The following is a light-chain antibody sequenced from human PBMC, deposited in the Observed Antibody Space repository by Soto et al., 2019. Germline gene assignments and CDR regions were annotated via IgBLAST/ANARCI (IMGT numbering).Light chain of an antibody. Sequence: DIPMTQSPSSLSSPVGDTVTITCGASQSISSHLNWYQQKPGKAPNLLMYTASNLQSGVPSRFSGSGSGTDFTLTISSLQPEDFATYYCQQSYSTPISFGQGTRLEIK. V-gene: IGKV1-39*01. CDR2: TAS. J-gene: IGKJ5*01. CDR1: QSISSH. CDR3: QQSYSTPIS.